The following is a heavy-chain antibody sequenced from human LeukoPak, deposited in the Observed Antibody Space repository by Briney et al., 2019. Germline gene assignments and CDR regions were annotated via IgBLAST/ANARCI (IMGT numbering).Heavy chain of an antibody. CDR2: ISWNSGRI. J-gene: IGHJ4*02. CDR1: GFTFDDYP. V-gene: IGHV3-9*01. D-gene: IGHD2-21*01. CDR3: VKDSYGL. Sequence: GGSLRLSFAASGFTFDDYPMHWVRLVPGKGLEWVSGISWNSGRIAYADSVKGRFTISRDNAKNSLYLQMNSLRPEDTALYYCVKDSYGLWGQGTLVIVSS.